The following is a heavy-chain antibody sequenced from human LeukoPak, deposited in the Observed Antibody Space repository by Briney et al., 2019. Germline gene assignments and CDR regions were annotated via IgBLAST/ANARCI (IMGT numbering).Heavy chain of an antibody. CDR1: GYSFTSYW. Sequence: GESLKISCKGSGYSFTSYWIGWVRQMPGKGLEWMGIIYPGDSDTRYRPSFQGQVTISADKSISTAYLQWSSLKASDTAMYYCARLARDGYSGVPFDYWGQGTLVTVSS. J-gene: IGHJ4*02. D-gene: IGHD5-24*01. CDR3: ARLARDGYSGVPFDY. V-gene: IGHV5-51*01. CDR2: IYPGDSDT.